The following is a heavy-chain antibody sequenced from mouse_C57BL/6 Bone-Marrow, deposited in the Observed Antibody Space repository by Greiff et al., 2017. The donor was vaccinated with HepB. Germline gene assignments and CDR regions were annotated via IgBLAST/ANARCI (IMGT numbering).Heavy chain of an antibody. CDR2: IYPGSGST. CDR1: GYTFTSYW. Sequence: QVQLQQPGAELVKPGASVKMSCKASGYTFTSYWITWVKQRPGQGLEWIGDIYPGSGSTNYNEKFKSKATLTVDTSSSTAYMQLSSLTSEDSAVYYCARDPVVDWYVDVWGTGTTVTVSS. J-gene: IGHJ1*03. V-gene: IGHV1-55*01. CDR3: ARDPVVDWYVDV. D-gene: IGHD1-1*01.